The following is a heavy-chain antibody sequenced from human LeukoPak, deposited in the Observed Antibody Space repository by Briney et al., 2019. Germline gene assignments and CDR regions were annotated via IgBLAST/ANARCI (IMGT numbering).Heavy chain of an antibody. CDR2: ISGSGDST. J-gene: IGHJ4*02. D-gene: IGHD2-15*01. V-gene: IGHV3-23*01. Sequence: GGSLRLSCAASGFTFSNYAMSWVRQAPGKGLEWVSGISGSGDSTYYADSVKGRFTIPRDNRENTLYLQMKSLRAEDTAIYYCAKREGYGRVDYWGQGILVAVSS. CDR1: GFTFSNYA. CDR3: AKREGYGRVDY.